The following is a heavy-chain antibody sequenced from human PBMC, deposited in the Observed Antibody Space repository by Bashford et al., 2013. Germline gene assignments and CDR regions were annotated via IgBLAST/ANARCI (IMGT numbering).Heavy chain of an antibody. J-gene: IGHJ4*02. Sequence: RLYWSWIRQTPREGTGVDWVHLLQWVHQLQPSLESRVTISVDTSKNQFSLRLSSVTTADTAVYYCARNPATVFGVVLNYFDYWGQGTLVTVSS. CDR1: RLY. V-gene: IGHV4-59*11. CDR3: ARNPATVFGVVLNYFDY. CDR2: LLQWVH. D-gene: IGHD3-3*01.